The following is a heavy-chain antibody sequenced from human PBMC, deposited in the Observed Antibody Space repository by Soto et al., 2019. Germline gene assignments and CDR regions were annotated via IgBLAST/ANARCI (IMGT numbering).Heavy chain of an antibody. CDR3: ARDKITGLFDY. CDR1: GGSFSGDY. D-gene: IGHD2-8*02. J-gene: IGHJ4*02. Sequence: TSETLSLTCAVYGGSFSGDYWTRIRQPPGTGLEWIGEINHSGSTNYNPSLKSRVTISVDTSKNQFSLKLTSVTAADTAVYYCARDKITGLFDYWGQGTLVTVSS. CDR2: INHSGST. V-gene: IGHV4-34*01.